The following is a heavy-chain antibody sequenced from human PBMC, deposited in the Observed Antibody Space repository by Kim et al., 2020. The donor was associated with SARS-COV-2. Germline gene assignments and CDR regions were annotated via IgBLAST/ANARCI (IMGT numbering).Heavy chain of an antibody. Sequence: AASVKGRFTISRDDSKNTAYLQMNSLKTEYTAVYYCTRLMDTAMVTHFDYWGQGTLVTVSS. V-gene: IGHV3-73*01. J-gene: IGHJ4*02. CDR3: TRLMDTAMVTHFDY. D-gene: IGHD5-18*01.